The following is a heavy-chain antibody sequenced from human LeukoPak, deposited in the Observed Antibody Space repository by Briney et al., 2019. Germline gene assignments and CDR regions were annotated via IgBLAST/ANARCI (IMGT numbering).Heavy chain of an antibody. J-gene: IGHJ4*02. Sequence: TSQTLSLTCTVSGGSISSYYWSWIRQPPGKGLEWIGYIYYSGSTNYNPSLKSRVTISVDTSKNQFSLKLSSVTAADTAVYYCARATYYYDSSGYYRRGAFDYWGQGTLVTVSS. CDR1: GGSISSYY. V-gene: IGHV4-59*01. CDR3: ARATYYYDSSGYYRRGAFDY. D-gene: IGHD3-22*01. CDR2: IYYSGST.